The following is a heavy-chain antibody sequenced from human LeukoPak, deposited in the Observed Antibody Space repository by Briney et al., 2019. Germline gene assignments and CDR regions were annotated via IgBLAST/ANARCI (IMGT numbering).Heavy chain of an antibody. J-gene: IGHJ4*02. Sequence: SETLSLTCAVYGGSFSGYYWSWIRQPPGKGLEWIGEINHSGSTNYNPSLKSRVTISVDTSKNQYSLKLSSVTAADTAVYYCARQVDYCSGGSCYSFDYWGQGTLVTVSS. CDR1: GGSFSGYY. V-gene: IGHV4-34*01. D-gene: IGHD2-15*01. CDR2: INHSGST. CDR3: ARQVDYCSGGSCYSFDY.